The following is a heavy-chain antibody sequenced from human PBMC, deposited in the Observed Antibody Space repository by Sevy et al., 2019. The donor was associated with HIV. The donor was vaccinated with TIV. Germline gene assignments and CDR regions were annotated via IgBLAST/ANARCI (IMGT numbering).Heavy chain of an antibody. J-gene: IGHJ6*03. D-gene: IGHD3-9*01. CDR2: ISAYNGNT. Sequence: ASVKVSCKASGYTFTSYGISWVRQAPGQGLEWMGWISAYNGNTNYAQKLQGRVTMTTDTSTSTAYMELRSLRSDDTAVYYCARRGGDYDILTGYYYYYYMDVWGKGPRSPSS. CDR3: ARRGGDYDILTGYYYYYYMDV. CDR1: GYTFTSYG. V-gene: IGHV1-18*04.